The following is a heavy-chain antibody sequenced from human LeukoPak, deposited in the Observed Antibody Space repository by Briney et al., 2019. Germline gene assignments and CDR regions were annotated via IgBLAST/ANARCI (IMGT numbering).Heavy chain of an antibody. Sequence: SETLSLTCAVYGGSFRGYYWSWIRQPPGKGLEWIGEINHSGSSNYNPSLKSRVTISLDTSKNQFSLNLSSVTAADTAVYYCASVYCTNGVCYGFDYWGQGTLVTVSS. J-gene: IGHJ4*02. V-gene: IGHV4-34*01. D-gene: IGHD2-8*01. CDR1: GGSFRGYY. CDR3: ASVYCTNGVCYGFDY. CDR2: INHSGSS.